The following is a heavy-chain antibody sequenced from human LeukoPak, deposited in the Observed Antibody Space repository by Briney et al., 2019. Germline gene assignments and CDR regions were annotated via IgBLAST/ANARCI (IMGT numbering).Heavy chain of an antibody. Sequence: ASVKVSCKASGYPFTDYYIHWVRQAPGQGLEWMGWINPDSGGTNPAQRFQGRVTMTSDTSINTAYMELRRLRSDDTAVFYCARDYYGLGSYLDWGQGTLVTVSS. J-gene: IGHJ4*02. V-gene: IGHV1-2*02. CDR1: GYPFTDYY. CDR3: ARDYYGLGSYLD. CDR2: INPDSGGT. D-gene: IGHD3-10*01.